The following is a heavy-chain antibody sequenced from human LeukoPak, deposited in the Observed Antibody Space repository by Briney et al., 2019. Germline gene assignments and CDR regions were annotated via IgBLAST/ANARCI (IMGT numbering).Heavy chain of an antibody. D-gene: IGHD5/OR15-5a*01. Sequence: SETLSLTCAVYGGSFSVYYGSWIRQPPGKGREWIGEINHSGSTNYNPSLKSRVTISVDTSKNQFSLKLSSVTAADTDVYYCARGHLVSNAFDIWGQGTMVTVSS. J-gene: IGHJ3*02. V-gene: IGHV4-34*01. CDR1: GGSFSVYY. CDR2: INHSGST. CDR3: ARGHLVSNAFDI.